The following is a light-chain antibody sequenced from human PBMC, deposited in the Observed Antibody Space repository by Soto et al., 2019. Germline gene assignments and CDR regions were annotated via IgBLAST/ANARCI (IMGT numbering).Light chain of an antibody. CDR1: QSVSSN. CDR2: GAS. CDR3: QQYNNWQAWT. J-gene: IGKJ1*01. V-gene: IGKV3-15*01. Sequence: EIVMTQSPATLSVSPGERATLSCRASQSVSSNLAWYQQKPGQAPRLLIYGASTRATGIPARFSGSGSGTAFTLTISSLQSEDFAVYYCQQYNNWQAWTFGQGTKVEIK.